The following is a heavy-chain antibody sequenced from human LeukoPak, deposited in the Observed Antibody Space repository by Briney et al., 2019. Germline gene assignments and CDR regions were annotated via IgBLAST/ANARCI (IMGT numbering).Heavy chain of an antibody. CDR1: GGSISSYY. J-gene: IGHJ4*02. D-gene: IGHD3-22*01. CDR3: ASLNYYDSSGSIDY. Sequence: SDTLSLTCTVSGGSISSYYWSWIRQPPGKGLEGIGYIYYSGSTNYNPSLKSRVTISVDTSKNQFSLKLSSVTAADTAVYYCASLNYYDSSGSIDYWGQGTLVTVSS. V-gene: IGHV4-59*01. CDR2: IYYSGST.